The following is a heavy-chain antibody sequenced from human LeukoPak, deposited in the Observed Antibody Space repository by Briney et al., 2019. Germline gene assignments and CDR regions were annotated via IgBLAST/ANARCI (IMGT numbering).Heavy chain of an antibody. CDR2: INSDGSST. V-gene: IGHV3-74*01. CDR3: ARDIYIRRDSWYDVRSIDN. D-gene: IGHD6-13*01. J-gene: IGHJ4*02. Sequence: GGSLRLSCTASGFTFSTYWMHWVRQVPGKGLVWVSRINSDGSSTIYADSVKGRFTISRDNAKNTVYLQMNSLRAEDRGVYYCARDIYIRRDSWYDVRSIDNWGQGTLVTVSS. CDR1: GFTFSTYW.